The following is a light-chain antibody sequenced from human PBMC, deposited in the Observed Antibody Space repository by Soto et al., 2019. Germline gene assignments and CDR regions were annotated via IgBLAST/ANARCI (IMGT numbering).Light chain of an antibody. J-gene: IGKJ1*01. CDR3: QPYRT. CDR1: QSVSSN. CDR2: GAS. Sequence: EIVMTQSPATLSVSPGERATLSCRASQSVSSNLAWYQQKPGQAPRLLIYGASTRATGIPARFSGSGSGTEFTLTISSLQSEDFAVYYCQPYRTFGQGTRVDIK. V-gene: IGKV3-15*01.